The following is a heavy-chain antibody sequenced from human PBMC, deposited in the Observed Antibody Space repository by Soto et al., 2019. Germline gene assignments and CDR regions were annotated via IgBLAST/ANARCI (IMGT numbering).Heavy chain of an antibody. CDR1: GFTFSSYS. D-gene: IGHD4-17*01. J-gene: IGHJ6*03. Sequence: GGFLRLSCAASGFTFSSYSMNWVRQAPGKGLEWVSSISSSSSYIYYADSVKGRFTISRDNAKNSLYLQMNSLRAKDTSVYYCARVGGTTANYYYYYMDVWGKGTTVTVSS. V-gene: IGHV3-21*04. CDR2: ISSSSSYI. CDR3: ARVGGTTANYYYYYMDV.